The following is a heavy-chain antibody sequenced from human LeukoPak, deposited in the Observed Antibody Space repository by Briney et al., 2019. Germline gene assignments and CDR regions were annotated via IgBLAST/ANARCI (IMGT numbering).Heavy chain of an antibody. D-gene: IGHD3-16*01. J-gene: IGHJ4*02. CDR1: GGSINSYY. Sequence: SETLSLTRGFAGGSINSYYWSWIRQPPKKGLEWIRNNPYSWSTNYNPSLKSQVTISVKKSKNHFSLKRTSVTSADTAVYYCASSFGEYYFFYWCRGGLVTVAS. CDR3: ASSFGEYYFFY. CDR2: NPYSWST. V-gene: IGHV4-59*01.